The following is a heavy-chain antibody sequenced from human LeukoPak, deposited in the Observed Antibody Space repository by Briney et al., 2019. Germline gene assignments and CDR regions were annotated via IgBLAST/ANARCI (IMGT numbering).Heavy chain of an antibody. CDR2: ISYDGSNK. V-gene: IGHV3-30-3*01. D-gene: IGHD6-13*01. CDR1: GFTFSSYA. CDR3: AREPGKMGSSWFAFDY. J-gene: IGHJ4*02. Sequence: PGGSLRLSCAASGFTFSSYAMHWVRQAPGKGLEWVAVISYDGSNKYYADSVKGRFTISRDNSKNTLYLQMNSLRAEDTAVYYCAREPGKMGSSWFAFDYWGQGTLLTVSS.